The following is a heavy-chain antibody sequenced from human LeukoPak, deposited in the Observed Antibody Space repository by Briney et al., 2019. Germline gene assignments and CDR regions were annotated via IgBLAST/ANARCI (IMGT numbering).Heavy chain of an antibody. CDR3: ARHGYSSGWYLFAFDP. D-gene: IGHD6-19*01. V-gene: IGHV4-38-2*01. J-gene: IGHJ5*02. Sequence: PGGSLRLSCAASGFTFSSYAMSWIRQPPGKGLEWIGSIYHSGSTCYNPSLKSRVTISVDTSKNQFSLKLSSVTAADTAVYYCARHGYSSGWYLFAFDPWGQGTLVTVSS. CDR2: IYHSGST. CDR1: GFTFSSYA.